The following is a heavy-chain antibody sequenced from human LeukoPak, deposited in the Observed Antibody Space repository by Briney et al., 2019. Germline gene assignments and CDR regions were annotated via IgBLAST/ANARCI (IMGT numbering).Heavy chain of an antibody. J-gene: IGHJ6*02. V-gene: IGHV3-23*01. CDR1: GFTFSSYA. CDR2: ISGNAVNI. CDR3: AERHFDWSTNYYYGMDV. Sequence: GASLRLSCAASGFTFSSYAMSWLRQAPGKGLEWVSGISGNAVNIFYADSVKGRFTISRDNSNNTLFLLMNSLRAEDTAVYYCAERHFDWSTNYYYGMDVWGQGTTVTVSS. D-gene: IGHD3-9*01.